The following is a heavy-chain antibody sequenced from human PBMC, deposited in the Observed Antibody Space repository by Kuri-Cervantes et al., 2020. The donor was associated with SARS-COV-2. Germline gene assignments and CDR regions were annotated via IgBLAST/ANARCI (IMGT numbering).Heavy chain of an antibody. V-gene: IGHV3-23*01. D-gene: IGHD3-22*01. CDR1: GFTFGDYA. CDR2: ISGSGGST. Sequence: GESLKISCTASGFTFGDYAMSWFRQAPGKGLEWVSAISGSGGSTYYADSVKGRFTISRDNSKNTLYLQMNSLRAEDTAVYYCARESKYPMMYYYYGMDVWGQGTTVTVSS. CDR3: ARESKYPMMYYYYGMDV. J-gene: IGHJ6*02.